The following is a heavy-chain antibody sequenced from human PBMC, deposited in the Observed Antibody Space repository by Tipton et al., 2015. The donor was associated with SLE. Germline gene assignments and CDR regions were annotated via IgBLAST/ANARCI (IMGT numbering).Heavy chain of an antibody. D-gene: IGHD1-26*01. CDR3: AREVKSGRYDWFDP. V-gene: IGHV4-61*09. Sequence: TLSLTCTVSGGSISSPSHYWSWVRQPAEKGLEWIGHIYTSGNTNYNPSLKSRVTMSIDRSKNHFSLRLRSVSAADTAIYYCAREVKSGRYDWFDPWGQGTLVTVSS. CDR1: GGSISSPSHY. CDR2: IYTSGNT. J-gene: IGHJ5*02.